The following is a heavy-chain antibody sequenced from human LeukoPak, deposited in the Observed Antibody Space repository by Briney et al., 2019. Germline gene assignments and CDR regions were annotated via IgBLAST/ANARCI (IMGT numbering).Heavy chain of an antibody. CDR1: GYTFTSYG. V-gene: IGHV1-18*01. J-gene: IGHJ6*02. D-gene: IGHD6-19*01. CDR2: ISAYNGNT. Sequence: ASVKVSCKASGYTFTSYGISWVRQAPGQGLEWMGWISAYNGNTNYAQKLQGRVTMTTDRSTSTAYMELRSLRSDDTAVYYCARVSDCCWYSSGWSAYYYGMDVWGQGTTVTVSS. CDR3: ARVSDCCWYSSGWSAYYYGMDV.